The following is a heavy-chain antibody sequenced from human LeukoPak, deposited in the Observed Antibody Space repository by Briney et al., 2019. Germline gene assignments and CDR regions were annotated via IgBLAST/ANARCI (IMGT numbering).Heavy chain of an antibody. Sequence: GGSLRLSCVASGCTFSTYWMSWVRQAPGKGLEWVANIKQDGGEKYSVDSVKGRFTISRDNAKSSLYLQRNNLRVEDTAVYYCATSQTTSGRYGNAFDIWGQGTMVTVSS. V-gene: IGHV3-7*03. CDR1: GCTFSTYW. CDR3: ATSQTTSGRYGNAFDI. J-gene: IGHJ3*02. CDR2: IKQDGGEK. D-gene: IGHD6-19*01.